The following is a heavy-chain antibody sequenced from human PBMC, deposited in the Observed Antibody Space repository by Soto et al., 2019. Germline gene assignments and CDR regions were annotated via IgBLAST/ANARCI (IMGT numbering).Heavy chain of an antibody. V-gene: IGHV4-30-2*01. D-gene: IGHD3-16*01. CDR3: ARGPPMGY. Sequence: SETLSLTCAVSGGSISSGGYSWSWIRQPPGKGLEWIGYIYHSGSTYYNPSLKSRVTISVDRSKNQFSLKLSSVTAADTAVYYCARGPPMGYWGQETLVTVSS. J-gene: IGHJ4*02. CDR1: GGSISSGGYS. CDR2: IYHSGST.